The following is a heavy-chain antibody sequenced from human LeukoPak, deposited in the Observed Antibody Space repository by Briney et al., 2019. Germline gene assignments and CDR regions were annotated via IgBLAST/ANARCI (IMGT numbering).Heavy chain of an antibody. V-gene: IGHV3-23*01. CDR3: AKWGCSGGSCFPFDY. Sequence: GGSLRLSCAASGFTFSSYAMGWVRQAPGKGLEWVSAISGTGNRTYYADSVKGRFTISRDNSKNTLYLQMNSLRAEDTAVYYCAKWGCSGGSCFPFDYWGQGTLVTVSS. D-gene: IGHD2-15*01. J-gene: IGHJ4*02. CDR1: GFTFSSYA. CDR2: ISGTGNRT.